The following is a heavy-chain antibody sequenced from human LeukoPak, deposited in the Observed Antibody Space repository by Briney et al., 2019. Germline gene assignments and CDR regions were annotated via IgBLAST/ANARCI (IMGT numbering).Heavy chain of an antibody. CDR2: IIPIFGTA. CDR1: GGTFSSYA. J-gene: IGHJ4*02. D-gene: IGHD2-15*01. Sequence: GASVKVSCKASGGTFSSYAISWVRQAPGQGLEWMGGIIPIFGTANYAQKFQGRVTITADESTSTAYMELSSLRSEDTAVYYCARHELSGGGAFDYWGQGTLVTVSS. V-gene: IGHV1-69*13. CDR3: ARHELSGGGAFDY.